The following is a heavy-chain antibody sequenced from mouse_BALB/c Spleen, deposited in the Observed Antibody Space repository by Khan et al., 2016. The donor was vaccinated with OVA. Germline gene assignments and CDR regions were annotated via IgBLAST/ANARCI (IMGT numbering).Heavy chain of an antibody. CDR3: ASSGTTVVAYWYFDV. D-gene: IGHD1-1*01. Sequence: QLEESGPDLVKPSQSLSLTCTVTGYSITGGYSWHWIRQFPGNKLEWMGYIHYSGSTNYNPSLKSRISITRDTSKNQFFLQLNSVTTEDTATYYCASSGTTVVAYWYFDVWGAGTTVTVSS. V-gene: IGHV3-1*02. CDR1: GYSITGGYS. CDR2: IHYSGST. J-gene: IGHJ1*01.